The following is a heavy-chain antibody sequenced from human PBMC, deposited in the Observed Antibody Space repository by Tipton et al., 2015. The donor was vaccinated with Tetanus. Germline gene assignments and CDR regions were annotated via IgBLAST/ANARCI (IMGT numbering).Heavy chain of an antibody. J-gene: IGHJ4*02. V-gene: IGHV4-59*01. Sequence: TLSLTRTVSGGYISSYYWSWIRQPPGKGLEWIGYIYYSGSTNYNPSLKSRVTISVDTSKNQFSLKLSSVTAADTAVYYCARGMVSCGIFPYWCQGTLVTVSS. CDR1: GGYISSYY. CDR3: ARGMVSCGIFPY. D-gene: IGHD2-8*01. CDR2: IYYSGST.